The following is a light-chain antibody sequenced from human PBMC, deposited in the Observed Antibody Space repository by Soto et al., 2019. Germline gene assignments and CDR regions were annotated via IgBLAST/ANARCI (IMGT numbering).Light chain of an antibody. CDR1: QSVRSNY. Sequence: EIVLTQSPGTLSLSRGERATLSCRASQSVRSNYLAWYQQKPGQAPRLLMYGASSRATGIPDRFSGSGSGTDFTITIARLESEDFAVYYCHQYGSSPRTFGQGTRVEIK. CDR3: HQYGSSPRT. V-gene: IGKV3-20*01. CDR2: GAS. J-gene: IGKJ1*01.